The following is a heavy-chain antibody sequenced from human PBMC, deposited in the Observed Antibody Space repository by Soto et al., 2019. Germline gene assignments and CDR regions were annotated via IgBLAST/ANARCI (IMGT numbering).Heavy chain of an antibody. V-gene: IGHV3-48*01. Sequence: EVQLVAPGGGLVQPGGSLRLSCAASGFTFSTYSINWVPQAPGKGLEGISYISDNSSVIYYADAVKGRFTISRDNAKNSLYLQINSLRAEGTAVYYCARDRVAYCARGMCSGSDFDYWGQGTLVTVSS. CDR3: ARDRVAYCARGMCSGSDFDY. J-gene: IGHJ4*02. D-gene: IGHD2-8*02. CDR1: GFTFSTYS. CDR2: ISDNSSVI.